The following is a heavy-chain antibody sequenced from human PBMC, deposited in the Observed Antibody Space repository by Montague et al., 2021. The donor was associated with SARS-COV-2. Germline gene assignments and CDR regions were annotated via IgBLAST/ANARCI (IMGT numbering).Heavy chain of an antibody. CDR2: IIPSNNKK. V-gene: IGHV1-18*01. D-gene: IGHD3/OR15-3a*01. CDR1: GYTFGPYG. Sequence: SVKVSCKASGYTFGPYGINWVRQAPGQGLEWIGWIIPSNNKKNYAQKFQDRVIMTTDTSTTTAYMELRSLRSDDTAVYYCARDRALNLRTLGHWGQGTLVTVSS. CDR3: ARDRALNLRTLGH. J-gene: IGHJ4*02.